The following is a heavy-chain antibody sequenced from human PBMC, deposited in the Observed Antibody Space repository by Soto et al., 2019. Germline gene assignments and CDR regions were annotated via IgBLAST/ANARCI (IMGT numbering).Heavy chain of an antibody. CDR3: ARHNYDSSGYYHYHYRIDV. J-gene: IGHJ6*02. CDR2: INHSGST. V-gene: IGHV4-34*01. Sequence: SETLSLTCAVYGGSGGSFSGYYWSWIRQPPGKGLEWVGEINHSGSTNYNPSLKSRVTISVDTSKNQFSLKLSSVTAADTAVYYCARHNYDSSGYYHYHYRIDVWGQGTSVPGSS. D-gene: IGHD3-22*01. CDR1: GGSGGSFSGYY.